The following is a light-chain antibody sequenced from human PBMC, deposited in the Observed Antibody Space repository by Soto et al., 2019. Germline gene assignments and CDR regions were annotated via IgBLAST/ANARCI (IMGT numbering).Light chain of an antibody. CDR1: QSISSNR. CDR3: QQYDRSPIT. V-gene: IGKV3-20*01. Sequence: EIVLTQSPGTLSLSPGERATLYCRASQSISSNRFAWFQEKPGQAPSLLIYGVSSRATGIPDRFSGSGSGTDFTRTISRLEPEDFGVYYCQQYDRSPITFGPGTKVDIK. CDR2: GVS. J-gene: IGKJ3*01.